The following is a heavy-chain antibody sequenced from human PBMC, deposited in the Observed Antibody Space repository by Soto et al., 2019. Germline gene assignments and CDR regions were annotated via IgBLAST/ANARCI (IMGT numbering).Heavy chain of an antibody. Sequence: PSETLSLTCTVSGGSISSYYWSWIRQPPGKGLEWIGYIYYSGSTNYNPSLKSRVTISVDTSKNQFSLKLSSVTAADTAVYYCARDIYGSGSYYFDYWGQGTLVTISS. CDR2: IYYSGST. J-gene: IGHJ4*02. D-gene: IGHD3-10*01. CDR3: ARDIYGSGSYYFDY. V-gene: IGHV4-59*01. CDR1: GGSISSYY.